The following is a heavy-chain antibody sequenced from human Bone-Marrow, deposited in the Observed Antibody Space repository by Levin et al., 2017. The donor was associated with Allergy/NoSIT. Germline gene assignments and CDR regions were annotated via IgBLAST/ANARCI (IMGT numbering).Heavy chain of an antibody. V-gene: IGHV1-46*01. Sequence: ASVKVSCKASGYTFIDHYIHWVRQAPGQGLEWVGIINPNGGYTDYAQRFQGRVTLTRDTSTSTVYMELSGLRSEDTPVYSCARGYGSSTSWYFFKHWGQGTPLTVSS. D-gene: IGHD2-2*01. CDR3: ARGYGSSTSWYFFKH. J-gene: IGHJ4*02. CDR2: INPNGGYT. CDR1: GYTFIDHY.